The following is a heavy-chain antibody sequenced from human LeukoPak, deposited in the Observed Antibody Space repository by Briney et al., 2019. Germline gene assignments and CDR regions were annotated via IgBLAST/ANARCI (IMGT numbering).Heavy chain of an antibody. CDR2: INHSGST. Sequence: SETLSLTCAVYGGSLSGYYWSWIRQPPGKGLEWIGEINHSGSTNYNPSLKSRVTISVDTSKNQFSLKLSSVTAADTAVYYCARRPEDRHYDILTDTYYYGMDVWGQGTTVTVSS. J-gene: IGHJ6*02. CDR1: GGSLSGYY. CDR3: ARRPEDRHYDILTDTYYYGMDV. D-gene: IGHD3-9*01. V-gene: IGHV4-34*01.